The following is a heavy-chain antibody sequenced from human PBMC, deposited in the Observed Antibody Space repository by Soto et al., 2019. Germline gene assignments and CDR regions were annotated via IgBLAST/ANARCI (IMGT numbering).Heavy chain of an antibody. D-gene: IGHD3-3*01. V-gene: IGHV4-59*08. CDR3: ARQGRYYDFWSGQQYYFDY. Sequence: PSETLSLTCTVSGGSISSYYWSWIRQPPGKGLEWIGYIYYSGSTNYNPSLKSRVTISVDTSKNQFSLKLSSVTAADTAVYYCARQGRYYDFWSGQQYYFDYWGQGTLVTASS. CDR2: IYYSGST. J-gene: IGHJ4*02. CDR1: GGSISSYY.